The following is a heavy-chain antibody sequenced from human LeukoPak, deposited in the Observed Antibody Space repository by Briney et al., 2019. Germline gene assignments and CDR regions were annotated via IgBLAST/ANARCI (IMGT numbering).Heavy chain of an antibody. Sequence: SETLSLTCAVYGGSFSGYYWSWIRQPPGKGLEWIGEINHSGSTNYNPSLKSRVTISVDTSKNQFSLKLSSVTAADTAVYYCAPRGVDQYYFDYWGQGTLVTVSS. V-gene: IGHV4-34*01. CDR2: INHSGST. D-gene: IGHD2-15*01. J-gene: IGHJ4*02. CDR1: GGSFSGYY. CDR3: APRGVDQYYFDY.